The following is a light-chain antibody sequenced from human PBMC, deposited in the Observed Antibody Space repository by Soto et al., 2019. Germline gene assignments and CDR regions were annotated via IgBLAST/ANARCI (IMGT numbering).Light chain of an antibody. V-gene: IGKV3-11*01. Sequence: PGERATLSCRASQSVSSSLAWYQQKPGQAPRLLIYDASNSATGIPARFSGSGSETDFNLTVSSLEPEDFAVYYCQQRSNWPLSFGGGTKAEIK. CDR1: QSVSSS. J-gene: IGKJ4*01. CDR2: DAS. CDR3: QQRSNWPLS.